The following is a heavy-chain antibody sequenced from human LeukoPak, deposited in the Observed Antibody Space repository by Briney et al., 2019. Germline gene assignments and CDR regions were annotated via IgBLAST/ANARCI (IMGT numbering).Heavy chain of an antibody. V-gene: IGHV5-51*01. J-gene: IGHJ4*02. CDR2: IYPGDSDT. CDR1: GYSFTSYW. CDR3: ARPVTVPYFDY. Sequence: GESLKISCKGSGYSFTSYWLGWVRQMPGKGPEWMGIIYPGDSDTRYSPSFQGQVTISADKSISTAYLQWSSLKASDTAMYYCARPVTVPYFDYWGQGTLVTVSS. D-gene: IGHD3-10*01.